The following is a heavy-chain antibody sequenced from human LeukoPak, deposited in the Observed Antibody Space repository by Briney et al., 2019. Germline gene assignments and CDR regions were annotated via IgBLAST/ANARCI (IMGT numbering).Heavy chain of an antibody. V-gene: IGHV3-48*01. D-gene: IGHD5-18*01. CDR2: ISSSSSTI. Sequence: TGGSLRLSCAASGFTFSSYSMNWVRQAPGKGLEWVSYISSSSSTIYYADSVEGRFTISRDNAKNSLYLQMNSLRAEDTAVYYCARVNGIQQLLPGYWGQGTLVTVSS. CDR3: ARVNGIQQLLPGY. J-gene: IGHJ4*02. CDR1: GFTFSSYS.